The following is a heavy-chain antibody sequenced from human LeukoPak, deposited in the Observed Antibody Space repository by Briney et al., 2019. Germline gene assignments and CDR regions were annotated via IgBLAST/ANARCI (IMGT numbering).Heavy chain of an antibody. D-gene: IGHD6-13*01. V-gene: IGHV3-48*03. Sequence: QPGGSLRLSCAASGFTFSSYEMNWVRQAPGEGLEWVSYISSSGSTIYYADSVKGRFTISRDNAKNSLYLQMNSLRAEDTAVYYCARDLYSSSWYLGYFDYWGQGTLVTVPS. CDR3: ARDLYSSSWYLGYFDY. CDR2: ISSSGSTI. J-gene: IGHJ4*02. CDR1: GFTFSSYE.